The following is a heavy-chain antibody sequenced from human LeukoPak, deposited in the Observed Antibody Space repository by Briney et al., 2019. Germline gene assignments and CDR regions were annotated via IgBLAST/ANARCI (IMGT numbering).Heavy chain of an antibody. CDR2: IIPIFGTA. J-gene: IGHJ4*02. CDR3: ARGLSGYSSSLGY. Sequence: SVKVSCKASGGTFSSYAISWVRQAPGQGLEWMGGIIPIFGTANYAQKFQGRVTITADESTSTAYMELSSLRAEDTAVYYCARGLSGYSSSLGYWGQGTLVTVSS. CDR1: GGTFSSYA. V-gene: IGHV1-69*13. D-gene: IGHD6-6*01.